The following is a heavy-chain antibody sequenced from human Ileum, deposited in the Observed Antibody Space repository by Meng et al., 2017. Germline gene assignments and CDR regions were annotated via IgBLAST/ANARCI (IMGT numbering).Heavy chain of an antibody. D-gene: IGHD1-26*01. Sequence: QVQRNPWGAGLLKPSETLSLPCSVFGGSFNDYYWSWVRQSPGKGLEWIGQIHHSGRTNYKSSLERRVTISVDTSKSQFSLKLTSVTAADTAMYYCVRGPARETHDFDYWGQGALVTVSS. CDR1: GGSFNDYY. J-gene: IGHJ4*02. CDR2: IHHSGRT. V-gene: IGHV4-34*01. CDR3: VRGPARETHDFDY.